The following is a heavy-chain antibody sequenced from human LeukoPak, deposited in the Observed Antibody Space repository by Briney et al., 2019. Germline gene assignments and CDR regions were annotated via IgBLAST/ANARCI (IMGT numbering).Heavy chain of an antibody. Sequence: GGSLRLSCAASGFTFSSYAMHWVRQAPGKGLEWVAVISYDGSNKYYADSVKARFTISRDNSKNTLYLQMNSLRAEDTAVYYCARGNDYGDYVGRPEFDYWGQGTLVTVSS. CDR1: GFTFSSYA. CDR3: ARGNDYGDYVGRPEFDY. J-gene: IGHJ4*02. D-gene: IGHD4-17*01. CDR2: ISYDGSNK. V-gene: IGHV3-30-3*01.